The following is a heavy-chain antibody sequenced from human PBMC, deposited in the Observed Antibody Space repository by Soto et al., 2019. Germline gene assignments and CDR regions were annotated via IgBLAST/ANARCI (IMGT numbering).Heavy chain of an antibody. V-gene: IGHV3-11*06. J-gene: IGHJ4*02. D-gene: IGHD1-26*01. Sequence: QVQLVESGGGLVKPGGSLRLSCAASGFTFSDYHMSWLRQAPGKGLEWVSYIDGSSIYTNYADSVKGRFTISRDNVKKSLYLQMNSLRVEDTAVYYCARAYSGSYVVYWGQGTLVTVSS. CDR2: IDGSSIYT. CDR1: GFTFSDYH. CDR3: ARAYSGSYVVY.